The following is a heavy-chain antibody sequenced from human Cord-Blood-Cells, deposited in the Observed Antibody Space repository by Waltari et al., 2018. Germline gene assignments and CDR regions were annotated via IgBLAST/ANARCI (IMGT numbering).Heavy chain of an antibody. CDR3: ARDGVWSGYYRYYYMDV. CDR2: IYYSGST. J-gene: IGHJ6*03. D-gene: IGHD3-3*01. Sequence: QVQLQESGPGLVKPSQTLSLTCTVSGGPISSGGYYWSWIRQHPGKGLEWIGYIYYSGSTYYNPSLKSRVTISVDTSKNQFSLKLSSVTAADTAVYYCARDGVWSGYYRYYYMDVWGKGTTVTVSS. V-gene: IGHV4-31*03. CDR1: GGPISSGGYY.